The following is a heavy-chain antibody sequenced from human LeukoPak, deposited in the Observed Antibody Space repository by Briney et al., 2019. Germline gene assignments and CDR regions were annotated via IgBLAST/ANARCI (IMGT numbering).Heavy chain of an antibody. D-gene: IGHD4-17*01. Sequence: PGGSLRPSCAASGFTFNNFGMRWVRQAPGKGLEWVAVISSDGNDKYYANAVKGRFTISRDNSMNTLYLQMSSLRVEDTAIYYCAKDLTTLTLGKDYWGQGTLVTVSS. CDR1: GFTFNNFG. V-gene: IGHV3-30*18. J-gene: IGHJ4*02. CDR2: ISSDGNDK. CDR3: AKDLTTLTLGKDY.